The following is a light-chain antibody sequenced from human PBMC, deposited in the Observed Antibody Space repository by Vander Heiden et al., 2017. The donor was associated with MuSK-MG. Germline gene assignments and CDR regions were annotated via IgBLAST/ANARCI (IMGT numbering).Light chain of an antibody. V-gene: IGLV6-57*01. Sequence: NFLLTQPHSVSDSPATTVTISRTPSSGTISTYHVQCYKPLPCSSPTTVIYEDNLRPSGVPDRFSGSIDSSSNSASLTSSGLKTEDEADYYCQSSRSFSVIFGGGTKLTVL. CDR3: QSSRSFSVI. J-gene: IGLJ2*01. CDR2: EDN. CDR1: SGTISTYH.